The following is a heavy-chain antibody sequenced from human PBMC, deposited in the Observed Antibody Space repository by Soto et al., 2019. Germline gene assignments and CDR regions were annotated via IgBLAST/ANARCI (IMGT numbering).Heavy chain of an antibody. CDR1: GFIFKMYW. CDR2: IYNGGTYS. J-gene: IGHJ4*02. D-gene: IGHD3-10*01. Sequence: PGEPLRLSCAASGFIFKMYWMHWVRQSPGKGLVWISRIYNGGTYSDYADSVRGRFTISRDNVNDTLYLQMNNLRAEDSGLYYCTRGPRPISTGTGAYWGQGTQVTVSS. V-gene: IGHV3-74*01. CDR3: TRGPRPISTGTGAY.